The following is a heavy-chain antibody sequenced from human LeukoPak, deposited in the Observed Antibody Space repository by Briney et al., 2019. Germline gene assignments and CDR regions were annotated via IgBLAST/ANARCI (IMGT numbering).Heavy chain of an antibody. D-gene: IGHD3-22*01. CDR3: AKDRVTYYYDSSGYPDY. CDR2: ISGSGGST. Sequence: PGGSLRLSCAASGFTVSSNYMSWVRQAPGKGLEWVSAISGSGGSTYYADSVKGRFTISRDNSKNTLYLQMNSLRAEDTAVYYCAKDRVTYYYDSSGYPDYWGQGTLVTVSS. J-gene: IGHJ4*02. CDR1: GFTVSSNY. V-gene: IGHV3-23*01.